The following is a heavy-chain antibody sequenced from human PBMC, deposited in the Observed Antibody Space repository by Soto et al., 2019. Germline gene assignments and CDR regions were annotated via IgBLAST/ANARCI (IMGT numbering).Heavy chain of an antibody. V-gene: IGHV3-53*01. J-gene: IGHJ6*02. CDR3: ARDIGGSYSYYYYGMDV. Sequence: GGSLRLSCAASGFTGSRNYISWVRQAPGKGLEWVSVIDIGVSAYYSESVKGRFTISRDNSKNTLYLQMNSLRAEDTAVYYCARDIGGSYSYYYYGMDVWRQGTTVTVSS. CDR1: GFTGSRNY. D-gene: IGHD1-26*01. CDR2: IDIGVSA.